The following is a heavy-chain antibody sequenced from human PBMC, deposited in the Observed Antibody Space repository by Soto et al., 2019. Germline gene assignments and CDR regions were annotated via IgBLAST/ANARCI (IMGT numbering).Heavy chain of an antibody. V-gene: IGHV4-34*01. J-gene: IGHJ6*02. D-gene: IGHD3-16*02. CDR3: ARDRYGYGMDV. CDR1: GGSFSGYY. Sequence: SETLSLTCAVYGGSFSGYYWSWTRQPPGKGLEWIGEINHSGSTNYNPSLKSRVTISVDTSKNQFSLNLSSVTAADTAVYYCARDRYGYGMDVWGQGTTVTVSS. CDR2: INHSGST.